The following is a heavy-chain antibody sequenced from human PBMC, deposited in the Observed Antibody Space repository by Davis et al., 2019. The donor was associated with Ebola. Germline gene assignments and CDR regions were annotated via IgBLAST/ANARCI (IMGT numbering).Heavy chain of an antibody. V-gene: IGHV3-7*01. Sequence: GESLKISCAASGFTFSRYWMSWVRQAPGKGLEWVANIKQDGSEKYYVDSVKGRFTISRDNAKNTLFLQMNSLRADDTAVYYCARDVGGRAGYWGQGTLVTVSS. J-gene: IGHJ4*02. CDR3: ARDVGGRAGY. CDR1: GFTFSRYW. CDR2: IKQDGSEK.